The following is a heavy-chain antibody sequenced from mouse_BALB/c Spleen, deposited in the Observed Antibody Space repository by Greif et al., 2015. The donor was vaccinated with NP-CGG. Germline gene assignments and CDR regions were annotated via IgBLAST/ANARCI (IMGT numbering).Heavy chain of an antibody. CDR3: ARGRDGDY. D-gene: IGHD3-3*01. CDR1: GYTFTSYW. CDR2: INPSTGYT. Sequence: VQLVESGAELAKPGASVKMSCKASGYTFTSYWMHWVKQRPGQGLEWIGYINPSTGYTEYNQKFKDKATLTADKSSSTAYMQLSSLTSEDSAVYYCARGRDGDYWGQGTTLTVSS. J-gene: IGHJ2*01. V-gene: IGHV1-7*01.